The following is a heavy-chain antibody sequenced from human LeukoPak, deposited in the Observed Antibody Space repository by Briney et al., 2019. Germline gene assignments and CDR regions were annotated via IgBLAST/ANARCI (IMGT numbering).Heavy chain of an antibody. J-gene: IGHJ3*02. D-gene: IGHD6-19*01. Sequence: QPGGSLRLSCAASGFTFSSYAMHWVRQAPGKGVEYVSAISSNGGSTYYAKSVKGRFTISRDNSKNTLYLQMGSLRAEDMAVYYCARGSGYSSGWYNAFDIWGQGTMVTVSS. CDR2: ISSNGGST. V-gene: IGHV3-64*01. CDR1: GFTFSSYA. CDR3: ARGSGYSSGWYNAFDI.